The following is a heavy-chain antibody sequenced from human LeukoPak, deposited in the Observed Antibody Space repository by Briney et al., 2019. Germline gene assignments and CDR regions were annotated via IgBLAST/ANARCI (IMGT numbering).Heavy chain of an antibody. CDR1: GFTFSSYS. V-gene: IGHV3-21*01. CDR3: ARKGPDYGQNCFDY. Sequence: GGSLRLSCAASGFTFSSYSMNWVRQAPGKGLEWVSSISSSSSYIYYTDSVKGRFTISRDNTKNSLYLQMNSLRAEDTAVYYCARKGPDYGQNCFDYWGQGTLVTVSS. J-gene: IGHJ4*02. D-gene: IGHD4/OR15-4a*01. CDR2: ISSSSSYI.